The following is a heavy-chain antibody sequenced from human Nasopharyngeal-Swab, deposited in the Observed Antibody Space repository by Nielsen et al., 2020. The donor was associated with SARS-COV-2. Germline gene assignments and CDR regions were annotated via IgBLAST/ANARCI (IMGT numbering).Heavy chain of an antibody. CDR2: ISVYNGNT. CDR3: ARELSARHPAPNWFDP. D-gene: IGHD2-15*01. Sequence: ASVKVSCKASGYTFTSYGISWVRQAPGQGLEWMGWISVYNGNTNYAQNLQGRVTMTTDTSTSTAYMELSSLRSEDTAVYYCARELSARHPAPNWFDPWGQGTLVTVSS. J-gene: IGHJ5*02. V-gene: IGHV1-18*01. CDR1: GYTFTSYG.